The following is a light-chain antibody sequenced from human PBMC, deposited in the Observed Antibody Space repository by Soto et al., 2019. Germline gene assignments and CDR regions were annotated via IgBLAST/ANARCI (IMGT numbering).Light chain of an antibody. Sequence: ETVLTQSPGTLSLSPGERATLSCRASQNVGRNYVVWYQQTPGQAPRVLIYGASSRATGIPARFSGSGSGTDFTLTISRLEPEDFAVYYCQQYASSPLTFGGGTKVEVK. CDR1: QNVGRNY. CDR3: QQYASSPLT. J-gene: IGKJ4*02. CDR2: GAS. V-gene: IGKV3-20*01.